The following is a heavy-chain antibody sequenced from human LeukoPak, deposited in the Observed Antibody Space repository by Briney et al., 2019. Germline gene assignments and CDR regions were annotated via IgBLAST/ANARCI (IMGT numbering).Heavy chain of an antibody. D-gene: IGHD3-22*01. Sequence: SVKVSCKASGYTFTGYYMHWVRQAPGQGLEWMGRIIPILGIANYAQKFQGRVTITADKSTSTAYMELSSLRSEDTAVYYCAREDDSSGYYYAPLDYWGQGTLVTVSS. J-gene: IGHJ4*02. V-gene: IGHV1-69*04. CDR2: IIPILGIA. CDR3: AREDDSSGYYYAPLDY. CDR1: GYTFTGYY.